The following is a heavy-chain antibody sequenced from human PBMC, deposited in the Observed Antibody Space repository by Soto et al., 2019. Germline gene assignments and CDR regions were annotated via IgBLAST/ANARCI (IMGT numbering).Heavy chain of an antibody. CDR1: GFTFSSYW. CDR2: IKQDGSEK. J-gene: IGHJ4*02. Sequence: PGGSQRLSCAASGFTFSSYWMSWVRQAPGKGLEWVANIKQDGSEKYYVDSVKGRFTISRDNAKNSLYLQMNSLRAEDMVVYYCARSTQWLASVYFDYWGQGTLVTVSS. CDR3: ARSTQWLASVYFDY. D-gene: IGHD6-19*01. V-gene: IGHV3-7*01.